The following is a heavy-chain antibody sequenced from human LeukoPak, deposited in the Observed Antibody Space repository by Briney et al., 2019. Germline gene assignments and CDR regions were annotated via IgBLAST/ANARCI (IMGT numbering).Heavy chain of an antibody. CDR2: INPNSGGT. CDR3: ARLGYCSGGGCSNH. CDR1: GYTFTGYY. D-gene: IGHD2-15*01. V-gene: IGHV1-2*02. J-gene: IGHJ4*02. Sequence: ASVKVSCKASGYTFTGYYMHWVRQAPGQGLEWMGWINPNSGGTNYAQKFQGRVTMTRDTSISTAYMELSRLRSDDTAVYYCARLGYCSGGGCSNHWGQGTLVTVSS.